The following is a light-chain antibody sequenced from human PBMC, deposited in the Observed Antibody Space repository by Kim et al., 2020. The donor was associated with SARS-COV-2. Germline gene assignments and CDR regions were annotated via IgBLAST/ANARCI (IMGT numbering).Light chain of an antibody. Sequence: EIVLTQSPGTLSLSPGERATLSCRASQSISSNYLAWYQQKPGQAPRLLIYGASSRATGIPDKFTGSGSGTDFTLTISRLEPEDFAVYYCQQYGNSPVTFGQGTRLGIK. CDR1: QSISSNY. CDR3: QQYGNSPVT. J-gene: IGKJ5*01. CDR2: GAS. V-gene: IGKV3-20*01.